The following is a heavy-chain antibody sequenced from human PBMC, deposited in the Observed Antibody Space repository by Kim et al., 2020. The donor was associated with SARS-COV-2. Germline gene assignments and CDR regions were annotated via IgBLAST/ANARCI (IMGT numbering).Heavy chain of an antibody. CDR2: IWFAVCVL. Sequence: GGSMRLSCAASGFTFSSYGMHWVRQAPGKGLEWVVVIWFAVCVLGYDGSVKGRLIISRDNSKNTLYLQMNSLRAEDTAVYYCAREAIRSGWANSYFDYWGQGTLVTVSS. CDR1: GFTFSSYG. V-gene: IGHV3-33*01. D-gene: IGHD6-19*01. CDR3: AREAIRSGWANSYFDY. J-gene: IGHJ4*02.